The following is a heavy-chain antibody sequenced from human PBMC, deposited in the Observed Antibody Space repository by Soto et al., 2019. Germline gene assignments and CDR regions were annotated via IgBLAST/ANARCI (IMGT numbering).Heavy chain of an antibody. J-gene: IGHJ4*02. CDR2: IYYTGAT. D-gene: IGHD6-19*01. V-gene: IGHV4-59*08. Sequence: QVQLQESGPGLVKPSETLSLTCAVSGGSIITKYWSWIRQPPGKGLEWIGYIYYTGATKYNPSLNSRVTMLVDTSKNQFSLKLTSVTAADTAKYVCARHGYSTAWYGSWDLGGQGSLVTVYS. CDR1: GGSIITKY. CDR3: ARHGYSTAWYGSWDL.